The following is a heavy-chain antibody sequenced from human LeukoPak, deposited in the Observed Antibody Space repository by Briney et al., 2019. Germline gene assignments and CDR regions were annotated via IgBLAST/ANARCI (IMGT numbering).Heavy chain of an antibody. CDR2: TRNKANSYST. V-gene: IGHV3-72*01. D-gene: IGHD1-26*01. J-gene: IGHJ4*02. CDR1: GFTLSGHC. CDR3: GRSRAGAIDY. Sequence: PGGSLRLSCAASGFTLSGHCMDWVRQAPGKGLEWVGRTRNKANSYSTEYAASVKGRFTISRDESKNSLYLQMNSLKTEDTAVYYCGRSRAGAIDYWGQGTLVTVSS.